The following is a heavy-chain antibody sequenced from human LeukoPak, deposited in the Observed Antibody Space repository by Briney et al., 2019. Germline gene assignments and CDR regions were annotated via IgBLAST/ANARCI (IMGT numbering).Heavy chain of an antibody. CDR3: ARLGTGYSDY. Sequence: GGSLRLSCAASGFTFSSYSMNWVRQAPGKGLEWVSSISSSSSYIYYADSAKGRFTISRDNAKNSLYLQMNSLRAGDTAVYYCARLGTGYSDYWGQGTLVTVSS. D-gene: IGHD3-9*01. J-gene: IGHJ4*02. CDR2: ISSSSSYI. V-gene: IGHV3-21*01. CDR1: GFTFSSYS.